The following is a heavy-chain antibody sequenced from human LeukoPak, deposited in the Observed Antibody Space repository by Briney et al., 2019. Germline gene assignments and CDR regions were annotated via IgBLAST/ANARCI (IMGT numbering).Heavy chain of an antibody. Sequence: SETLSLTCTVSGGSISNGGYYWSWIRQHPGKGLEWIGYIYYSGSTYYNPSLKSRVTISVDTSKNQFSLKLSSVTAADTAVYYCAREFRDGYIGYFDYWGQGTLVTVS. V-gene: IGHV4-31*03. D-gene: IGHD5-24*01. CDR2: IYYSGST. CDR3: AREFRDGYIGYFDY. CDR1: GGSISNGGYY. J-gene: IGHJ4*02.